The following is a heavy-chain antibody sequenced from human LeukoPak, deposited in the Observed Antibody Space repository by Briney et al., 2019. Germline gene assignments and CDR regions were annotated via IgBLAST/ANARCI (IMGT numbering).Heavy chain of an antibody. Sequence: PGGSLRLSCAASGFTFSSYWMSWVRQAPGKGLEWVANIKQDGSEKYYVDSVKGRFTISRDNAKNSLYLQMNSLRAEDTAVYYCARARLLRYFDWLFLYWGQGTLVTVSS. V-gene: IGHV3-7*01. CDR1: GFTFSSYW. D-gene: IGHD3-9*01. J-gene: IGHJ4*02. CDR2: IKQDGSEK. CDR3: ARARLLRYFDWLFLY.